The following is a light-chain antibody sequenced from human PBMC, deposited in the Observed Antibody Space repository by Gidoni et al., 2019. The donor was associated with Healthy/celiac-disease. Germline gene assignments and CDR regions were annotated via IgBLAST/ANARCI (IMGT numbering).Light chain of an antibody. CDR2: GAS. CDR1: QSVSSSY. J-gene: IGKJ2*01. Sequence: EIVLTQSPVTLSLSPGERATLSCRASQSVSSSYLAWYQQKPGQAPRLLIYGASSRATGIPDRFSGIGSGTDFTLTISRLEPEDFAVYYCQQYGSSPPYTFXQXTKLEIK. V-gene: IGKV3-20*01. CDR3: QQYGSSPPYT.